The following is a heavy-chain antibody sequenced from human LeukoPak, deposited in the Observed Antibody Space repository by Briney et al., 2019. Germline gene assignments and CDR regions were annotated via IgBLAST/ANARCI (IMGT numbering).Heavy chain of an antibody. V-gene: IGHV3-48*03. Sequence: PGGSLRLSCAASGFTFSSYEMNWVRQAPGKGLEWVSYISSSGSTIYYADSVKGRFTIPRDNAKNSLYLQMNSLRAEDTAVYYCARISPDGELTGAYYFDYWGQGTLVTVSS. CDR1: GFTFSSYE. CDR2: ISSSGSTI. J-gene: IGHJ4*02. D-gene: IGHD1-26*01. CDR3: ARISPDGELTGAYYFDY.